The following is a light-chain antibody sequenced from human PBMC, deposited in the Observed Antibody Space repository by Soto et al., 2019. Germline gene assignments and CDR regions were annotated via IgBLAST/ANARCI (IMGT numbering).Light chain of an antibody. J-gene: IGLJ3*02. CDR2: EVT. CDR1: SSDVGAYNY. CDR3: SSFASSNTGV. Sequence: QSALTQPPSASGSPGQSVTISCIETSSDVGAYNYVSWYQQHAGKAPKLVIYEVTKRPSGVPDRFSGSKSANTASLTVSGLQPEDEADYYCSSFASSNTGVFGGGTQLTVL. V-gene: IGLV2-8*01.